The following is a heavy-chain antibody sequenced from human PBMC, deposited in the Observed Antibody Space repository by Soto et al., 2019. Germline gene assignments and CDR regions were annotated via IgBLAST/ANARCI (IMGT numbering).Heavy chain of an antibody. CDR3: ARARLRFLEWLLPGGYYYYGMDV. J-gene: IGHJ6*02. V-gene: IGHV4-59*01. Sequence: PSETLSLTCTVSGGSISSYHWSWIRQTPGKGLEWIGYVHYSWGSNYNPSLKSRVAISLDTSKNQFSLKLSSVTAADTAVYYCARARLRFLEWLLPGGYYYYGMDVWGQGTTVTVSS. CDR1: GGSISSYH. D-gene: IGHD3-3*01. CDR2: VHYSWGS.